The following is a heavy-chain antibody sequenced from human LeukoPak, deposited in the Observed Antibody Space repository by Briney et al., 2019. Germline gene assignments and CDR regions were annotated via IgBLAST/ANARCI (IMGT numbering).Heavy chain of an antibody. CDR2: INHSGST. CDR3: AREAHYYFDY. J-gene: IGHJ4*02. Sequence: SETLSLTCAVYGGSFSGYYWSWIRQPPGKGLEWIGEINHSGSTNYNPSLKSRVTISVDTSKNQFSLKLSSVTAADTAVYYCAREAHYYFDYWGQGTLVTVSS. CDR1: GGSFSGYY. V-gene: IGHV4-34*01.